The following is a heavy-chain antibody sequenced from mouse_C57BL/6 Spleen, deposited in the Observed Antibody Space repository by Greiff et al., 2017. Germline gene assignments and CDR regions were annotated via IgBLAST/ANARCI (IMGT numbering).Heavy chain of an antibody. CDR2: IYWDDDK. CDR1: GFSLSTSGMG. V-gene: IGHV8-12*01. Sequence: QVTLKESGPGILQSSQTLSLTCSFSGFSLSTSGMGVSWIRQPSGKGLEWLAHIYWDDDKRYNPSLKSRLTISKDTSRNQVFLKITSVDTADTATYYCARDWDGMYFDYWGQGTTLTVSS. J-gene: IGHJ2*01. D-gene: IGHD4-1*01. CDR3: ARDWDGMYFDY.